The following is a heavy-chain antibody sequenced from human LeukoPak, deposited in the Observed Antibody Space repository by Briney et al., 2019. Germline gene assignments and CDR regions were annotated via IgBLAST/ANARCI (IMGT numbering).Heavy chain of an antibody. CDR1: GFTFSYYW. J-gene: IGHJ4*02. CDR2: INHDGSST. D-gene: IGHD2-8*02. Sequence: TGGSLRLSCAASGFTFSYYWMHWVRQAPGKGLVWVSRINHDGSSTNYTDSVKGRFTISRDKAKNTLYLQMNSLRAEDTAVYYCARAPYSTGRGYYFDYWGQGTLVTVSS. CDR3: ARAPYSTGRGYYFDY. V-gene: IGHV3-74*01.